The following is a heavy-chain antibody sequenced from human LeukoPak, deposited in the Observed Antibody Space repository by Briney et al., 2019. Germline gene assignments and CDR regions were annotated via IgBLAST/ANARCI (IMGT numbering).Heavy chain of an antibody. D-gene: IGHD6-13*01. V-gene: IGHV4-38-2*01. J-gene: IGHJ4*02. CDR2: LYHSGST. Sequence: PSETLSLTCAVSAYSISSGYYWGWIRQPPGKGLEWIGNLYHSGSTYYNPSLKSRVTISVDTSKNQFSLKLSSVTAADTAVYYCARLYTGSWYFGYWGQGTLVTVSS. CDR1: AYSISSGYY. CDR3: ARLYTGSWYFGY.